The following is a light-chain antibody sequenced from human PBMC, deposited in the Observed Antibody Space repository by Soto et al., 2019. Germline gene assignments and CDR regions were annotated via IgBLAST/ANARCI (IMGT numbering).Light chain of an antibody. CDR1: NIGTKS. Sequence: SYELTQAPSVSVAPGQTATISCGGNNIGTKSVHWYQQRPGQAPVVVVYDNRDQPSGIPDRFSGSNSGNTATLTINRVEPGDEAAYYCQVWDSGSDHPGVFGGGTKLTVL. J-gene: IGLJ3*02. V-gene: IGLV3-21*02. CDR3: QVWDSGSDHPGV. CDR2: DNR.